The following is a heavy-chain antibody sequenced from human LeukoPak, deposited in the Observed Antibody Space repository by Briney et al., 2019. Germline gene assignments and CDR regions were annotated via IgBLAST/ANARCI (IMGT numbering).Heavy chain of an antibody. CDR2: IYTSGST. Sequence: PSQSLSLTCTVSGGSISSYYWSWIRQPAGKGLEWIGRIYTSGSTNYNPSLKSRVTMSVDTPQNQFSLKLSSVTAADTAAYYCARTGYYYDSSGYYSHYWGQGTLVTVSS. V-gene: IGHV4-4*07. CDR1: GGSISSYY. D-gene: IGHD3-22*01. CDR3: ARTGYYYDSSGYYSHY. J-gene: IGHJ4*02.